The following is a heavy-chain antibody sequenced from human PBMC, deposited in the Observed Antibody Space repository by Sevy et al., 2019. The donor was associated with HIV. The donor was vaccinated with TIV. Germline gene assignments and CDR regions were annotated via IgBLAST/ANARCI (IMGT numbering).Heavy chain of an antibody. CDR3: AKGQQLITQSGSYFYYGMNV. CDR1: NLTFEDYA. D-gene: IGHD6-13*01. V-gene: IGHV3-9*01. CDR2: ISWNGADI. Sequence: GGSLRLSCAASNLTFEDYAMHWVRRAPGKGLEWVSGISWNGADIGFAASVKGRFTISRDNAKSSVYLRINSLTPEDTGGYYCAKGQQLITQSGSYFYYGMNVWGQGTTVTVSS. J-gene: IGHJ6*02.